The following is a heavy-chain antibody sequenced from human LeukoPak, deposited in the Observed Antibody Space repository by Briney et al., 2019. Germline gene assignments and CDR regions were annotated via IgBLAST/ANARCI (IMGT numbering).Heavy chain of an antibody. CDR1: GFTFSNYA. Sequence: PGGSLRLSCVASGFTFSNYAMAWVRQAPGKGLEWVAAITGSGPTTFYADSLKGHFTISRDNSKSTLYLQMNSLTAEDTAVYYCARGGYSGIYFFDYWGQGTPVTVSS. D-gene: IGHD1-26*01. J-gene: IGHJ4*02. CDR2: ITGSGPTT. CDR3: ARGGYSGIYFFDY. V-gene: IGHV3-23*01.